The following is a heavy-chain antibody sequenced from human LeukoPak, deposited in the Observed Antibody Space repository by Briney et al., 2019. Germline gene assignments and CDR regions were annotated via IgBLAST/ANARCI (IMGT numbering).Heavy chain of an antibody. Sequence: GGSLRLSCAASGFNFSTYSMNWVRQAPGKGLEWVSSISSRSSYIYYADSLKGRFTISRDNAKNSLYLQMNSLRAEDTAVYYCAKDAPDDLGFDYWGQGTLVTVSS. CDR1: GFNFSTYS. CDR2: ISSRSSYI. J-gene: IGHJ4*02. CDR3: AKDAPDDLGFDY. V-gene: IGHV3-21*01. D-gene: IGHD3/OR15-3a*01.